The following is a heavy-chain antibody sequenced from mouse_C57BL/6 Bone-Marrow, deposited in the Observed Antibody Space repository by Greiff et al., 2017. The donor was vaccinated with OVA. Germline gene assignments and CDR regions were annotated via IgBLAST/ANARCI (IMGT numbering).Heavy chain of an antibody. J-gene: IGHJ3*01. Sequence: VKLMESGPELVKPGASVKISCKASGYAFSSSWMNWVKQRPGKGLEWIGRIYPGDGDTNYNGKFKGKATLTADKSSSTAYMQLSSLTSEDSAVYFCAHYYGSSYGAYWGQGTLVTVSA. V-gene: IGHV1-82*01. CDR1: GYAFSSSW. D-gene: IGHD1-1*01. CDR2: IYPGDGDT. CDR3: AHYYGSSYGAY.